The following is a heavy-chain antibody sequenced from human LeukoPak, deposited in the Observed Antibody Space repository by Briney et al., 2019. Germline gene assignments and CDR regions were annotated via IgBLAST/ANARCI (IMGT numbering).Heavy chain of an antibody. CDR3: AKGSYYDSSGSFYFDY. V-gene: IGHV3-33*06. CDR1: GFTFSSYG. CDR2: IWYDGSNQ. D-gene: IGHD3-22*01. Sequence: GGSLRLSCAASGFTFSSYGMHWVRQAPGKGLEWVAVIWYDGSNQYYADSVKGRFTISRDNSKNTLYVQVNSLGTEDTAAYYCAKGSYYDSSGSFYFDYWGQGTLVTVSS. J-gene: IGHJ4*02.